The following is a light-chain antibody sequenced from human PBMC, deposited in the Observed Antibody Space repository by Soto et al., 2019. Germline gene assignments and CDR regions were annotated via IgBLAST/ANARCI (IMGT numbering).Light chain of an antibody. Sequence: EIVLTQSPGTLSLSPGERATLSCRASQSVSSSFLAWYQQRPGQAPRLLIYAASNTAPGIPDRFSGSGSGTDFSLTINSLQSEDSAVYYCQNYNYWSPATFGGGTKVDIK. CDR2: AAS. J-gene: IGKJ4*01. V-gene: IGKV3-20*01. CDR3: QNYNYWSPAT. CDR1: QSVSSSF.